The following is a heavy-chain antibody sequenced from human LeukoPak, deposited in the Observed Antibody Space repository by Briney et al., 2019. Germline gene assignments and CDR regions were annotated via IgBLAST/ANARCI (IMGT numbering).Heavy chain of an antibody. Sequence: PSETLSLTCTVSGGSFSSGAYYWSWIRQLPGKGLEWIGYIHYSGSPYYNPSFKSRVSISGDTSKNHFSLRLTSVTAADTAVYYCARHRGTIFGVETSWFDPWGQGTLVTVSS. CDR3: ARHRGTIFGVETSWFDP. V-gene: IGHV4-31*03. CDR1: GGSFSSGAYY. J-gene: IGHJ5*02. CDR2: IHYSGSP. D-gene: IGHD3-3*01.